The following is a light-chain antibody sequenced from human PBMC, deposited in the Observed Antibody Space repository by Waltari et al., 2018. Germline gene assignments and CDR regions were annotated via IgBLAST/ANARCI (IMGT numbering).Light chain of an antibody. CDR2: DVS. V-gene: IGLV2-11*01. CDR1: SSDGGGEKY. Sequence: QSALTQPRSVSGSPGQSVTISCTGTSSDGGGEKYVGWYQQHPVKAPNLMIYDVSKRPSGVPERFSGSKSGNTASLTISGLQAEDEADYYCCSYAGGYSWVFGGGTKLTVL. CDR3: CSYAGGYSWV. J-gene: IGLJ3*02.